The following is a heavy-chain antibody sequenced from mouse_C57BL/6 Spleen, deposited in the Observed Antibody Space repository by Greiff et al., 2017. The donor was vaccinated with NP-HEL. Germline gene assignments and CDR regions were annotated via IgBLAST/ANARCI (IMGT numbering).Heavy chain of an antibody. CDR3: TTGTYYSNYDAMDY. CDR2: IRNKANNHAT. J-gene: IGHJ4*01. Sequence: EVMLVESGGGLVQPGGSMKLSCAASGFTFSDAWMDWVRQSPEKGLEWVAEIRNKANNHATYYAESVKGRFTISRDDSKSSVYLQMNSLRAEDTGIYYCTTGTYYSNYDAMDYWGQGTSVTVSS. V-gene: IGHV6-6*01. CDR1: GFTFSDAW. D-gene: IGHD2-5*01.